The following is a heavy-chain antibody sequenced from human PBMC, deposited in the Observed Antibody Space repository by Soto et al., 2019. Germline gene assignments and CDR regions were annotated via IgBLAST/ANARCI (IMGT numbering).Heavy chain of an antibody. V-gene: IGHV1-69*01. Sequence: QVQLVQSGAEVKNPGSSVNVSCKTVGGTMRSFAFSWVRQAPGQGLEWMGGIIPAFATPNHAQKFQDRVTISADESTSTVYMELRRLGSEDSAVYFCVRGADVFGYNWKYVPFAVWGQGTQITVSS. CDR2: IIPAFATP. J-gene: IGHJ4*02. CDR3: VRGADVFGYNWKYVPFAV. D-gene: IGHD1-20*01. CDR1: GGTMRSFA.